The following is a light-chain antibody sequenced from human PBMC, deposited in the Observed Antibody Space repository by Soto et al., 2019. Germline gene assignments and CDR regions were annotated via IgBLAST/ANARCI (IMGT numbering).Light chain of an antibody. V-gene: IGKV1-39*01. J-gene: IGKJ3*01. CDR1: QSISSY. CDR2: AAS. CDR3: QQSYTTIFT. Sequence: DIQMTQSPSSLSASVGDRVSITCLASQSISSYLNWYQQKPGKAPKIMMYAASTLQSGVPSRFSGSGSETDCTRPISSLQPEDLATYYCQQSYTTIFTFGPGTKVDIK.